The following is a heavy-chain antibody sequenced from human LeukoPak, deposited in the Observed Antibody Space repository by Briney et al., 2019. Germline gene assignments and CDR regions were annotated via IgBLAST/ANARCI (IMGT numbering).Heavy chain of an antibody. D-gene: IGHD3-22*01. CDR1: GFTFSSYW. CDR3: AREPYDISGYGMDV. Sequence: GGSLRLSCAASGFTFSSYWMSWVRQAPGKGLEGVATIAYDGTNIFYADSVRGRFTISRDNSKSALFLEMNSLRGEDTAVYYCAREPYDISGYGMDVWGQGTMVTVSS. CDR2: IAYDGTNI. V-gene: IGHV3-30-3*01. J-gene: IGHJ6*02.